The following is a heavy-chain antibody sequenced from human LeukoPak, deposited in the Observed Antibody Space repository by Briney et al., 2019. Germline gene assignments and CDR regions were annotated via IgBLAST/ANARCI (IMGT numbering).Heavy chain of an antibody. J-gene: IGHJ5*02. V-gene: IGHV1-18*04. CDR2: ISAYNGNT. CDR1: GYTFTSYG. Sequence: ASVKVSCKASGYTFTSYGISWLRQAPGQGLEWMELISAYNGNTNYAQKLHGRVTMTTDTSTSTAYMELRSLRSDDTAVYYCAVSYGSGSYEGWFDPWGQGTLVTVSS. D-gene: IGHD3-10*01. CDR3: AVSYGSGSYEGWFDP.